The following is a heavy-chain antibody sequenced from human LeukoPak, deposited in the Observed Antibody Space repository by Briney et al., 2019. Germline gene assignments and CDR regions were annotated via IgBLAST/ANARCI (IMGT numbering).Heavy chain of an antibody. Sequence: SETLSLTCTVSSGSMSSNDCYWGWIRQPPGKGLEWIGSFHYSESTSYNPSLKSRVTISIETSKSQFSLRLRSVTAADTAVYYCATTPRSLGAYGALAASPNHFWGQGTLVTVSS. CDR1: SGSMSSNDCY. J-gene: IGHJ4*02. CDR3: ATTPRSLGAYGALAASPNHF. CDR2: FHYSEST. V-gene: IGHV4-39*01. D-gene: IGHD3-16*01.